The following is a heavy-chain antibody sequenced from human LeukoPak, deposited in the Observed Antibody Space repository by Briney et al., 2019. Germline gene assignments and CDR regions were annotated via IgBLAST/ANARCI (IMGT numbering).Heavy chain of an antibody. CDR1: GFTLSSYA. D-gene: IGHD3-10*01. CDR2: ISYDGSNK. V-gene: IGHV3-30-3*01. Sequence: PGRSLRLSCAASGFTLSSYAMHWVRQAPGKGLEWVAVISYDGSNKYYADSVKGRFTISRDNSKNTLYLQMNSLRAEDTAVYYCARQITMVRVNWFDPWGQGTLVTVSS. J-gene: IGHJ5*02. CDR3: ARQITMVRVNWFDP.